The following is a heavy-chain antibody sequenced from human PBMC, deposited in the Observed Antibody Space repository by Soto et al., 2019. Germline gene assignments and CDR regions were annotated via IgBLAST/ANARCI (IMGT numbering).Heavy chain of an antibody. V-gene: IGHV3-21*01. D-gene: IGHD2-15*01. Sequence: ESGGGLVMPGGSLRLSCAASGFTFSTYHMNWVRQAPGKGLEWVSSINPSSSHIYYADSVRGRFTISRDNSKNSMDLQMNSLRTEDAAVHYCARGYCGGGGCYLRRDAIDVWGQGTMVTVSS. J-gene: IGHJ3*01. CDR3: ARGYCGGGGCYLRRDAIDV. CDR1: GFTFSTYH. CDR2: INPSSSHI.